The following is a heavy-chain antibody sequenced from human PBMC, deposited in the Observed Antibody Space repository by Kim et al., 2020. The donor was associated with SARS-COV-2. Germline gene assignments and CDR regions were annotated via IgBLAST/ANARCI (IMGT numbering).Heavy chain of an antibody. CDR3: TTPTNSLGYYYDSSGYSLRYGMDV. CDR2: IKSKTDGGTT. J-gene: IGHJ6*02. D-gene: IGHD3-22*01. V-gene: IGHV3-15*01. Sequence: GGSLRLSCAASGFTFSNAWMSWVRQAPGKGLEWVGRIKSKTDGGTTDYAAPVKGRFTISRDDSKNTLYLQMNSRKTEDTAVYYCTTPTNSLGYYYDSSGYSLRYGMDVWGQGTTVTVSS. CDR1: GFTFSNAW.